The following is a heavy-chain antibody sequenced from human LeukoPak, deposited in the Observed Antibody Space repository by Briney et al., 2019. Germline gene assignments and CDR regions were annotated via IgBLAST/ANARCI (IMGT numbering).Heavy chain of an antibody. CDR3: ARGNIAAAGSGWFGP. Sequence: SETLSLTCTVSGGSINTYYWTWIRQPPGKGLEWIGSIYYSGVTNYNPSLKSRVTISVDTSKNQFSLKLNSVTAADTAVYYCARGNIAAAGSGWFGPWGQGTLVTVSS. J-gene: IGHJ5*02. CDR2: IYYSGVT. D-gene: IGHD6-13*01. CDR1: GGSINTYY. V-gene: IGHV4-59*01.